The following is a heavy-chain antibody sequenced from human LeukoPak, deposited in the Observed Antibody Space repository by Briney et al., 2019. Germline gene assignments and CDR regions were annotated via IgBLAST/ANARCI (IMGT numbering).Heavy chain of an antibody. J-gene: IGHJ3*02. Sequence: PSETLSLTYTVSGGSVSSGSYYWSWIRQPAGKGLEWIGRIYTSGSTNYNPSLKSRVTMSVDTSKNQFSLKLSSVTAADTAVYYCARTDWFLAFDIWGQGTMVTVSS. D-gene: IGHD3-9*01. CDR2: IYTSGST. CDR3: ARTDWFLAFDI. V-gene: IGHV4-61*02. CDR1: GGSVSSGSYY.